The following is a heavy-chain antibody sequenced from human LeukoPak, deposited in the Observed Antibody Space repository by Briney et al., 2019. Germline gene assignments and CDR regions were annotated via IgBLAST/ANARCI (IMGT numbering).Heavy chain of an antibody. D-gene: IGHD6-6*01. CDR1: GFTFSRYW. Sequence: GGSLRLSCAASGFTFSRYWMTWVRQAPGKGLDWVANIKEDGSQKYYVDSVKGRFTISRDNAKGSLYLQMNSLRAEDTAVYYCARDDRSTRSSFGLDAYDVWGQGTMATGSS. CDR3: ARDDRSTRSSFGLDAYDV. V-gene: IGHV3-7*01. J-gene: IGHJ3*01. CDR2: IKEDGSQK.